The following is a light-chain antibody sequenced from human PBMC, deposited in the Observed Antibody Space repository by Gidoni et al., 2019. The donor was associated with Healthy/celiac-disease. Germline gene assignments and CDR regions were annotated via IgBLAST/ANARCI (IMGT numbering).Light chain of an antibody. CDR1: QDISNY. J-gene: IGKJ3*01. CDR2: DAS. Sequence: DIQMTQSPSSLSASVGDRVNITCQASQDISNYLNWYQQKPGKAPKLLIYDASNLETGVPSRFSGSGSGTDFTFTISSLQPEDIATYYCQQYDSLPLTFGPGTKVDIK. V-gene: IGKV1-33*01. CDR3: QQYDSLPLT.